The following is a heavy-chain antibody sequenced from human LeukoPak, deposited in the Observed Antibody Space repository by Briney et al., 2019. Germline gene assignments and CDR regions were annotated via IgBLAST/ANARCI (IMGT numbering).Heavy chain of an antibody. CDR1: GYTFTGYY. CDR3: ARMYSSSSDVDY. J-gene: IGHJ4*02. V-gene: IGHV1-2*04. Sequence: ASVKVSCKASGYTFTGYYMHWVRQAPGQGLEWMGWINPNSGGTNYAQKFQGWVTMTRDTSISTAYMELSRLRSDDTAVYYCARMYSSSSDVDYWGQGTLVTVSS. CDR2: INPNSGGT. D-gene: IGHD6-6*01.